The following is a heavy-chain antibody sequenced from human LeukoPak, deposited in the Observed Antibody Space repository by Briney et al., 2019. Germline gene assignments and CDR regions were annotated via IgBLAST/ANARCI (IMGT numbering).Heavy chain of an antibody. J-gene: IGHJ3*02. Sequence: ASVKVSCKVSGYTLTELSMHWVRQAPGKGLEWMGGFDPEDGETIYAQKFQGRVTMTEDTSTDTAYMELSSLRSEDTAVYYCATVKFGLSFRITGRKGAFDIWSQGTMVTVSS. D-gene: IGHD1-14*01. CDR2: FDPEDGET. CDR3: ATVKFGLSFRITGRKGAFDI. V-gene: IGHV1-24*01. CDR1: GYTLTELS.